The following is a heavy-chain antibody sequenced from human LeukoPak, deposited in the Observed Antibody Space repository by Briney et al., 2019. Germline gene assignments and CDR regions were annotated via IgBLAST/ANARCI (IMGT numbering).Heavy chain of an antibody. Sequence: GASVKVSCKASGYTFTSYGISWVRQATGQGLEWMGWMNPNSGNTGYAQKFQGRVTMTRNTSISTAYMELSSLRSEDTAVYYCARFPSSSWTYYFDYWGQGTLVTVSS. J-gene: IGHJ4*02. D-gene: IGHD6-13*01. CDR3: ARFPSSSWTYYFDY. V-gene: IGHV1-8*02. CDR2: MNPNSGNT. CDR1: GYTFTSYG.